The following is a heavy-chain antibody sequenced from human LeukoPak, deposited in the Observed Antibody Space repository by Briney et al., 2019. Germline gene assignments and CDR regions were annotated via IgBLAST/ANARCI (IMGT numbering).Heavy chain of an antibody. D-gene: IGHD4-17*01. CDR1: GFTFSSYA. Sequence: GGSLRLSCAASGFTFSSYAMSWVRQAPGKGLEWVSSISGSGGSSYYADSVKGRFTISRDNSKNTLYLQMNSLRAEDTAIYYCAKDMSFGDYNDDYWGQGTLVTVSS. J-gene: IGHJ4*02. V-gene: IGHV3-23*01. CDR2: ISGSGGSS. CDR3: AKDMSFGDYNDDY.